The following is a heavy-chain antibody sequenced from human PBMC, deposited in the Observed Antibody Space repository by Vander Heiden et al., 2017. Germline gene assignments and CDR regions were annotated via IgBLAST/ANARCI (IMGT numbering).Heavy chain of an antibody. CDR3: AKGDFWSGYSYNWFDP. CDR1: GFPFDDYA. D-gene: IGHD3-3*01. J-gene: IGHJ5*02. CDR2: ISWNSGSI. V-gene: IGHV3-9*01. Sequence: EVQLVESGGGLVQPGRSLRLSCAASGFPFDDYAMHWGRQAPGKGLEWVSGISWNSGSIGYADSVKGRFTISRDNAKNSLYLQMNSLRAEDTALYYCAKGDFWSGYSYNWFDPWGQGTLVTVSS.